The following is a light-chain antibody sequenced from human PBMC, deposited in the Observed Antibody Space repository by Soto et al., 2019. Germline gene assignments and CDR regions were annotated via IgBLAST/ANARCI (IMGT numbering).Light chain of an antibody. J-gene: IGKJ4*01. CDR2: GAF. V-gene: IGKV3-15*01. CDR1: QSVSYN. CDR3: QQYKNWPPLT. Sequence: EIVMTQSPATLSVSPGETATLSCRASQSVSYNLAWYQQKPGQGPRLLIYGAFTRATGIPARISGSGSGTEFTLTISSLQSEDFAVYYCQQYKNWPPLTFGGGTKVEIK.